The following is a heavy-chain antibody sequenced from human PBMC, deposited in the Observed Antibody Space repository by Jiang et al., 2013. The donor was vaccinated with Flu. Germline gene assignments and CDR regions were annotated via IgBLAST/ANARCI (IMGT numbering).Heavy chain of an antibody. D-gene: IGHD2-21*02. CDR2: IYPGDSDT. J-gene: IGHJ4*02. V-gene: IGHV5-51*01. CDR3: ARGSENIVVVTAFDY. CDR1: GYSFTSYW. Sequence: KISCKGSGYSFTSYWIGWVRQMPGKGLEWMGIIYPGDSDTRYSPSFQGQVTISADKSISTAYLQWSSLKASDTAMYYCARGSENIVVVTAFDYWGQGTLVTVSS.